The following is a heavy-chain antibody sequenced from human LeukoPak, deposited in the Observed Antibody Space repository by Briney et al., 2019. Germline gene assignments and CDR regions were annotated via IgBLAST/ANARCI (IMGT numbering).Heavy chain of an antibody. D-gene: IGHD4-17*01. CDR1: GGSISSGGYS. J-gene: IGHJ5*02. CDR3: ARHQDYAWFDP. Sequence: SQTLSLTCTVSGGSISSGGYSWSWIRQHPGKGLECIGYIYYSGSTYYNPSLKSRVTISVDTSKNQFSLKLSSVTAADTAVYYCARHQDYAWFDPWGQGTLVTVSS. CDR2: IYYSGST. V-gene: IGHV4-31*03.